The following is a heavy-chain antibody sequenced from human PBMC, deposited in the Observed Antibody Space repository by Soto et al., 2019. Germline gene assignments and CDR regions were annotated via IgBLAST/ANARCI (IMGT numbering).Heavy chain of an antibody. D-gene: IGHD6-6*01. V-gene: IGHV3-23*05. CDR1: GFTFHDYA. CDR3: ATSGSIAEYYFDY. CDR2: IAFTGSAT. Sequence: HPGGSLRLSCATSGFTFHDYAMSWVRQAPGKGLEWVSAIAFTGSATYYADSVKGRFTISRDNSKNTLYLQMNSLRAEDTAVYYCATSGSIAEYYFDYWGQGTLVTVSS. J-gene: IGHJ4*02.